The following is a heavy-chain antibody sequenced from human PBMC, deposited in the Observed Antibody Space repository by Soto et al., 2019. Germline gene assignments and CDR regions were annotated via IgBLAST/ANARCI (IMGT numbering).Heavy chain of an antibody. CDR3: ATIATYDTVSYYIM. CDR1: GFNVNDAW. CDR2: LRSKPDGGTT. Sequence: EVQLVESGGGLVKPGGSLRLSCAVSGFNVNDAWMNWVRQAPGKWLEWVGLLRSKPDGGTTDYTAPVRGRFTISRDDSNNTLYLQMGSLKTEDTAVYYCATIATYDTVSYYIMWGQGTLVTVSS. D-gene: IGHD3-10*01. V-gene: IGHV3-15*07. J-gene: IGHJ4*02.